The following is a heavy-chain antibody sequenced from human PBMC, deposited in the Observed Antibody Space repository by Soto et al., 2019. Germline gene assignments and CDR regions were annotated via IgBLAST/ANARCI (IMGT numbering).Heavy chain of an antibody. CDR3: ARATYSSSYYFDS. Sequence: GGSVRLSCAASGFTFSSFEMNWVRQAPGKGLEWVSKIGSSGSTIWYADSVKGRFTISRDNAKNSLYLQMNSLRGEDTAVYYCARATYSSSYYFDSWGQGTLVTVSS. V-gene: IGHV3-48*03. CDR1: GFTFSSFE. CDR2: IGSSGSTI. J-gene: IGHJ4*02. D-gene: IGHD6-6*01.